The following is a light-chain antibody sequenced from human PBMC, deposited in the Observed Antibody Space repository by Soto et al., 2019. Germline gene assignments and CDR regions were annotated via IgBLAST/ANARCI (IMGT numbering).Light chain of an antibody. J-gene: IGLJ2*01. Sequence: QSVLTQPPSVSGAPGQRVTISCTGSSSNIGAGYDVHWYQQLPGTAPKVLIYGNSNRPSGVPDRFSGSKSGTSASLAITGLQAEDEADYYCQPYDSSLSAVVFGGGTKLTVL. CDR2: GNS. V-gene: IGLV1-40*01. CDR3: QPYDSSLSAVV. CDR1: SSNIGAGYD.